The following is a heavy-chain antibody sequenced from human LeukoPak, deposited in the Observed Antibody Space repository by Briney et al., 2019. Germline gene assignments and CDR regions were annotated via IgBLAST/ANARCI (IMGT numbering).Heavy chain of an antibody. V-gene: IGHV3-21*01. CDR3: AREDILTGYYY. CDR1: GFTFSSYS. D-gene: IGHD3-9*01. CDR2: ISSSSSYV. J-gene: IGHJ4*02. Sequence: GGSLRLSCAASGFTFSSYSMNWVRQAPGEGLEWVSSISSSSSYVYYADSVKGRFTISRDNAKNSLYLQMNSLRAEDTAVYYCAREDILTGYYYWGQGTLVTVSS.